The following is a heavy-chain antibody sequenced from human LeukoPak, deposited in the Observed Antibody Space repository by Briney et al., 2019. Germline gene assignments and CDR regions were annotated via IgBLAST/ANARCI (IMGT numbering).Heavy chain of an antibody. Sequence: GGSLRLSCAASGFTFSDYYMNWIRQAPGKGLEWVSYISSSGITIYYADSVKGRLTISRDNSKNTLYLQMNSLRAEDTAVYYCAKERTELVVVAATLDYWGQGTLVTVSS. J-gene: IGHJ4*02. D-gene: IGHD2-15*01. CDR2: ISSSGITI. CDR1: GFTFSDYY. CDR3: AKERTELVVVAATLDY. V-gene: IGHV3-11*04.